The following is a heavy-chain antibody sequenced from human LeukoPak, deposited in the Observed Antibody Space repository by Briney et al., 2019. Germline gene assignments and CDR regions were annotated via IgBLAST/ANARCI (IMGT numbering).Heavy chain of an antibody. CDR1: GFTVSSNY. CDR2: ITDSSTST. D-gene: IGHD6-13*01. J-gene: IGHJ4*02. V-gene: IGHV3-23*01. Sequence: GGSLRLSCAASGFTVSSNYMNWVRQAPGKGLEWVSAITDSSTSTYYADSVKGRFTISRHNSKNTLYLQMNSLRAEDTAVYYCAKGSSSSRPYYFDYWGQGTLVTVSS. CDR3: AKGSSSSRPYYFDY.